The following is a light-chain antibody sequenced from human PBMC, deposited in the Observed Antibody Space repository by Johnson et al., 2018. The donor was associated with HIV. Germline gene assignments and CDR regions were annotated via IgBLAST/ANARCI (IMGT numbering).Light chain of an antibody. J-gene: IGLJ1*01. V-gene: IGLV1-51*01. Sequence: QSVLTQPPSMSAAPGQKVTISCSASSSNIGNNYVSWYQQLPGTAPKLLIYDNNKRPSGIPDRFSGSKAGSSATLGIAGLQTGDEADYYCGTWDSSLSIFVFGTGTKVTVL. CDR3: GTWDSSLSIFV. CDR2: DNN. CDR1: SSNIGNNY.